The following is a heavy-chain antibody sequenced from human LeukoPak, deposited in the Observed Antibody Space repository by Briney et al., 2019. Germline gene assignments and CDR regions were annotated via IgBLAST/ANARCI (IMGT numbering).Heavy chain of an antibody. V-gene: IGHV3-48*02. CDR3: AKDVNAEVYYYYGMDV. CDR2: ISSSSSTI. J-gene: IGHJ6*02. Sequence: GGSLRLSCAASGFTFSSYSMNWVRQAPGKGLEWVSYISSSSSTIYYADSVKGRFTISRDNAKNSLYLQMNSLRDEDTAVYYCAKDVNAEVYYYYGMDVWGQGITVTVSS. CDR1: GFTFSSYS.